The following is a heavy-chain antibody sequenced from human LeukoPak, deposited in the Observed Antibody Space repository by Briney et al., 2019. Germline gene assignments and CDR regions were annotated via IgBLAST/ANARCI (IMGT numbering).Heavy chain of an antibody. V-gene: IGHV4-59*01. J-gene: IGHJ6*02. D-gene: IGHD6-6*01. CDR3: ARDPSSYYYGMDV. Sequence: SETLSLTCAVYGGSFSSYYWSWIRQPPGKGLEWIGYIHYSGSTNYNPSLKSRVTISVDTSKNQFSLKLSSVTAADTAVYFCARDPSSYYYGMDVWGQGTTVTVSS. CDR2: IHYSGST. CDR1: GGSFSSYY.